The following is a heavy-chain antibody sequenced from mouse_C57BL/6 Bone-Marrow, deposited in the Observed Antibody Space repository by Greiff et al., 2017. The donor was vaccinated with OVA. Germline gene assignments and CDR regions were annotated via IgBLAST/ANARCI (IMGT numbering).Heavy chain of an antibody. CDR2: IYPGDGDT. J-gene: IGHJ1*03. CDR1: GYAFSSSW. D-gene: IGHD1-1*01. CDR3: ASRRGSSYVYWYFDV. Sequence: VQLQESGPELVKPGASVKISCKASGYAFSSSWMNWVKQRPGKGLEWIGRIYPGDGDTNYNGKFKGKATLTVDKSSSTAYLQLSSLTSEDSAVYFCASRRGSSYVYWYFDVWGTGTTVTVSS. V-gene: IGHV1-82*01.